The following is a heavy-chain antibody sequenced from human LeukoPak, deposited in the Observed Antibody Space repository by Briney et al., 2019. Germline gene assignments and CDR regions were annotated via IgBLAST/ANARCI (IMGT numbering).Heavy chain of an antibody. V-gene: IGHV3-53*01. CDR2: IYSGGST. J-gene: IGHJ4*02. CDR1: GFTFSSYA. Sequence: GGSLRLSCAASGFTFSSYAMSWVRQAPGKGLEWVSVIYSGGSTYYADSVKGRFTISRDNSKNTLYLQMNSLRAEDTAVYYCARESLSSGSYSNWGQGTLVTVSS. D-gene: IGHD3-10*01. CDR3: ARESLSSGSYSN.